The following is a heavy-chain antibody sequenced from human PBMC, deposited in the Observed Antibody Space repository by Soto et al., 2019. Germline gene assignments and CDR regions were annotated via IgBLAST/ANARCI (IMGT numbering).Heavy chain of an antibody. CDR1: GFTFSSYS. D-gene: IGHD1-20*01. V-gene: IGHV3-21*04. CDR3: AKCRSSITSSLDY. J-gene: IGHJ4*02. CDR2: ISSSSSYI. Sequence: GGSLRLSCAASGFTFSSYSMNWVRQAPGKGLEWVSSISSSSSYIYYADSVKGRFTISRDNAKNSLYLQVNSLRAEDTAVYYCAKCRSSITSSLDYWGQGTLVTVSS.